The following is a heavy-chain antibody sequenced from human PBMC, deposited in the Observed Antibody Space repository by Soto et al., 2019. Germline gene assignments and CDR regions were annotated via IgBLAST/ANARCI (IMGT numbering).Heavy chain of an antibody. J-gene: IGHJ6*02. CDR3: ARDLLRSVTMVRGVIITDYYYYYGMDV. CDR2: IIPIFGTA. CDR1: GGTFSSYA. D-gene: IGHD3-10*01. V-gene: IGHV1-69*13. Sequence: ASVKVSCKASGGTFSSYAISWVRQAPGQGLERKREIIPIFGTANYAQKFQGRVMITADESTSTAYMELSSLSSEDTAVYYCARDLLRSVTMVRGVIITDYYYYYGMDVWGQGTTVTVSS.